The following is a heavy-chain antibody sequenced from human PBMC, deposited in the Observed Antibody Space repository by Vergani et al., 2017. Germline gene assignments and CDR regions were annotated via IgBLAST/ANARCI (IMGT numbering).Heavy chain of an antibody. CDR2: INPNSGGT. CDR3: ATGTQLVEDSGYDLPY. Sequence: QVQLVQSGAEVKKPGASVKVSCKASGYTFTSYYMHWVRQAPGQGLEWMGIINPNSGGTNYAQKFQGRVTMTRDTSISTAYMELSRLRSDDTAVYYCATGTQLVEDSGYDLPYWGQGTLVTVSS. J-gene: IGHJ4*02. CDR1: GYTFTSYY. D-gene: IGHD5-12*01. V-gene: IGHV1-2*02.